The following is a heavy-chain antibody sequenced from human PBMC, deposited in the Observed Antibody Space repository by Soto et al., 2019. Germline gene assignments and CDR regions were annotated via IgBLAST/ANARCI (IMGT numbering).Heavy chain of an antibody. CDR1: GFTVSSNY. Sequence: GGSLRLSCAASGFTVSSNYMSWVRQAPGKGLEWVSVIYSGGSTYYADSVKGRLTISKDNSNNTLCLQMNSLGAEDTAVYYCARVGVGGYYDILTGYYHRPETEPGYYYYMDVWGKGTTVTVSS. CDR3: ARVGVGGYYDILTGYYHRPETEPGYYYYMDV. V-gene: IGHV3-66*01. J-gene: IGHJ6*03. CDR2: IYSGGST. D-gene: IGHD3-9*01.